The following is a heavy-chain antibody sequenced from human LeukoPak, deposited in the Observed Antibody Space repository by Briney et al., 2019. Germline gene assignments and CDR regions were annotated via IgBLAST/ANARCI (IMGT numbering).Heavy chain of an antibody. V-gene: IGHV1-69*06. CDR1: GGTFSSYA. CDR3: AKVLVAATHYLDS. J-gene: IGHJ4*02. CDR2: IIPVFGTT. Sequence: ASVKVSCKASGGTFSSYAVSWVRLTPGQGLEWLGGIIPVFGTTTCAQKFQAKVTMTADKSTNTAYLEISSLTSDDTAVYYCAKVLVAATHYLDSWGQGTLVTVSS. D-gene: IGHD2-15*01.